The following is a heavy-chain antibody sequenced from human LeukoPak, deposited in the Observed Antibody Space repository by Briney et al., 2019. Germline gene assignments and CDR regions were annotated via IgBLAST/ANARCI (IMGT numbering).Heavy chain of an antibody. J-gene: IGHJ4*02. D-gene: IGHD3-10*01. CDR3: AVARGLTDPLDF. CDR1: GGSISSYY. Sequence: SETLSLTCTVSGGSISSYYWSWIRQPPGKGLEWIGYIYYSGSTNYNPSLKSRVTISVDTSKNQFSLRLSSVTAADTAVYYCAVARGLTDPLDFWGQGTLVTVSS. CDR2: IYYSGST. V-gene: IGHV4-59*01.